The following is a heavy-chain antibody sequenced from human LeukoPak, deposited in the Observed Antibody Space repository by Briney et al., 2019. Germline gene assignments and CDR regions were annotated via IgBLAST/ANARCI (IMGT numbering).Heavy chain of an antibody. D-gene: IGHD3-10*01. CDR3: AKPPMVRGVDYFDY. CDR1: GFTFSSYN. V-gene: IGHV3-64*02. Sequence: SGGSLRLSCAASGFTFSSYNMHWVRQAPGKGLEYVSTISTNGGSTYYVDSVKGRFTISRDNSKNTLYLQMGSLRSEDTAVYYCAKPPMVRGVDYFDYWGQGTLVTVSS. CDR2: ISTNGGST. J-gene: IGHJ4*02.